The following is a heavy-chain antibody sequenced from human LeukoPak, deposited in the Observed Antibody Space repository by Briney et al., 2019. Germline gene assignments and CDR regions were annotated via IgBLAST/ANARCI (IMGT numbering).Heavy chain of an antibody. Sequence: ASVKVSCKVSGYTLTELSIHWVRQAPGKGLEWMGGFDPEDGEAIYAQRFQGRVTMTEDTSTDTAYMELSSLRSEDAAVYYCATVSYYYDSSGYQGYFQHWGQGTLVTVSS. CDR2: FDPEDGEA. CDR3: ATVSYYYDSSGYQGYFQH. CDR1: GYTLTELS. V-gene: IGHV1-24*01. J-gene: IGHJ1*01. D-gene: IGHD3-22*01.